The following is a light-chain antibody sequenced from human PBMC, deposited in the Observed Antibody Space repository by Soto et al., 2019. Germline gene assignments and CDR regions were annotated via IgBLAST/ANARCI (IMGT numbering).Light chain of an antibody. J-gene: IGLJ2*01. CDR3: QSYDSSLSAVV. Sequence: QDVVTQPPSVSGAPGQRVTISCTGSSSNIGAGYDVHWYQQLPGTAPKLLIYGNSNRPSGVPDRFSGSKSGTSASLAITGLQAEDEADYYCQSYDSSLSAVVFGGGTKVTVL. V-gene: IGLV1-40*01. CDR1: SSNIGAGYD. CDR2: GNS.